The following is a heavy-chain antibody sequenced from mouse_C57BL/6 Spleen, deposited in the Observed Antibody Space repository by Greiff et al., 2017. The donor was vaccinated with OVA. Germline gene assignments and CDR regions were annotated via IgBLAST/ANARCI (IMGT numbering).Heavy chain of an antibody. J-gene: IGHJ4*01. D-gene: IGHD2-4*01. CDR1: GYTFTSYW. Sequence: QVQLQQPGAELVKPGASVKLSCKASGYTFTSYWMHWVKQRPGQGLEWIGMIHPNSGSTNYNEKFKSKATLTVDKSSSTAYMQLSSLTSEDSAVYYCGTMITTPGYYAMDYWGQGTSVTVSS. CDR2: IHPNSGST. CDR3: GTMITTPGYYAMDY. V-gene: IGHV1-64*01.